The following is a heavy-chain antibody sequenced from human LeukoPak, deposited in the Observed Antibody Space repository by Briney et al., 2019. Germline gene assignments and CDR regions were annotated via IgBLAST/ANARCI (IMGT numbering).Heavy chain of an antibody. CDR3: ARGAQRGDDH. D-gene: IGHD3-10*01. CDR2: INSDGSST. V-gene: IGHV3-74*01. CDR1: GFTVSHYW. J-gene: IGHJ5*02. Sequence: GGSLRLSCAASGFTVSHYWMNWVRQAPGKGLVWISRINSDGSSTSYADSVKGRFTISRDNAKNTLYLQMNSLRAEDTAVYYCARGAQRGDDHWGQGTLVTVSS.